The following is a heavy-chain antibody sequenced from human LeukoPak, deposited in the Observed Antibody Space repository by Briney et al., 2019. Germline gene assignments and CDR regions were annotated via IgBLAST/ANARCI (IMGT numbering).Heavy chain of an antibody. J-gene: IGHJ4*02. V-gene: IGHV3-48*01. CDR2: ISGDSSTT. CDR3: ARDFNWAFDY. D-gene: IGHD3-16*01. CDR1: GFTFSPLS. Sequence: GGSLRLSCAASGFTFSPLSMNWVRQAPGKGLEWVAFISGDSSTTYYTESVKGRFTISRDNVKKSLSLQMNALRADDTATYFCARDFNWAFDYWGQGAVVTVSS.